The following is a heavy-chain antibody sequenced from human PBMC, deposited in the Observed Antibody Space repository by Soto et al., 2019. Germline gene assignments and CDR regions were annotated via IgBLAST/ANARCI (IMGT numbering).Heavy chain of an antibody. J-gene: IGHJ3*01. D-gene: IGHD3-10*01. V-gene: IGHV3-21*01. Sequence: GSLRLSCEASGFTFSSYSMNWVRQAPGKGLEWVSSISSSGIYTYYADSVKGRFTISRDSAKNSLYLQMNSLRVEDTAIYYCARTLGAASGLDTFDVWGQGTMVTVSS. CDR3: ARTLGAASGLDTFDV. CDR1: GFTFSSYS. CDR2: ISSSGIYT.